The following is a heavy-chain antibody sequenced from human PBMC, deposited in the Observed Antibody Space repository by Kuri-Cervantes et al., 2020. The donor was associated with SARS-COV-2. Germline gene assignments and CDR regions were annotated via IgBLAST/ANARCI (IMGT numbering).Heavy chain of an antibody. Sequence: ASVKVSCKASGYTFTGYYMHWVRQAPGQGLEWMGWINPNSGGTNYAQKFQGRVTMTRDTSISTAYMELSRLRSDDTAVYYCARVELWPLLNPFFDYWGQGTLVTVSS. D-gene: IGHD5-18*01. V-gene: IGHV1-2*02. J-gene: IGHJ4*02. CDR3: ARVELWPLLNPFFDY. CDR2: INPNSGGT. CDR1: GYTFTGYY.